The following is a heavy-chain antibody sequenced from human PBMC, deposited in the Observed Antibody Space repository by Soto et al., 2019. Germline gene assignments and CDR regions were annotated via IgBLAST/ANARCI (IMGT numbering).Heavy chain of an antibody. D-gene: IGHD2-2*01. CDR3: ARGKLNCSSTSCYFYYYYGVDV. J-gene: IGHJ6*02. CDR1: GDSVSSNSAA. Sequence: SETLSLTCAISGDSVSSNSAAWNWIRQSPSRGLEWLGRTYYRSKWYNDYAVSVKSRITINPDTSKNQFSLQLNSVTPEDTAVYYCARGKLNCSSTSCYFYYYYGVDVWGQGTTVTVSS. V-gene: IGHV6-1*01. CDR2: TYYRSKWYN.